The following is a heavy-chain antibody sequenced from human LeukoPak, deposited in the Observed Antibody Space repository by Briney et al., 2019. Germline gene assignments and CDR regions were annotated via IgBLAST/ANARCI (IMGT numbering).Heavy chain of an antibody. D-gene: IGHD6-19*01. CDR3: ASHGPHSSGWWYPIDY. Sequence: SETLSLTCTVFGGSISSGTDNWSWIRQPAGKGLEWIGRIYTSGSSDYNPSLESRVTISVDTSKNQFSLKLSSVTAADTAVYYCASHGPHSSGWWYPIDYWGQGTLVTVSS. J-gene: IGHJ4*02. CDR1: GGSISSGTDN. V-gene: IGHV4-61*02. CDR2: IYTSGSS.